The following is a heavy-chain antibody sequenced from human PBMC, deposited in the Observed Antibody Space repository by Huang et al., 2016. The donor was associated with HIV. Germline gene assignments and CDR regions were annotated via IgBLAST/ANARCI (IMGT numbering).Heavy chain of an antibody. CDR2: IIPRFGTR. CDR1: GGSFNNFG. J-gene: IGHJ3*01. D-gene: IGHD3-16*01. CDR3: AKRGGAWGSPYAFDL. Sequence: QVQLVQSGAEVRKPGSSVKVSCRASGGSFNNFGINWVRRAPGQGLEWRGGIIPRFGTRNDAQRFKDRVTSTADETTGVVHLEVTSLRSDDTAVYFCAKRGGAWGSPYAFDLWGPGTMVTVSS. V-gene: IGHV1-69*13.